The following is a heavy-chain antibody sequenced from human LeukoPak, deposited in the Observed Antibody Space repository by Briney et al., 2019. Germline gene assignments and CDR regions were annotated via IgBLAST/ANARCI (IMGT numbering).Heavy chain of an antibody. CDR3: ARVGSGYSYGIDY. CDR1: GYTFTGYY. CDR2: INPNSGGT. V-gene: IGHV1-2*06. J-gene: IGHJ4*02. Sequence: ASVTVSCKASGYTFTGYYMHWVRQAPGQGLEWMGRINPNSGGTNYAQKFQGRVTMTRDTSISTAYMELSRLRSDDTAVYYCARVGSGYSYGIDYWGQGALVTVSS. D-gene: IGHD5-18*01.